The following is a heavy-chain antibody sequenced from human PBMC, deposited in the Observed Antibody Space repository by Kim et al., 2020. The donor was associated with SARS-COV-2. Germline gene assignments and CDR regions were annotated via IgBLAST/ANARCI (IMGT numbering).Heavy chain of an antibody. CDR2: IIPIFGTA. D-gene: IGHD2-2*01. CDR1: GGTFSSYA. CDR3: ARDLRGDIVVVQDYYYMDV. J-gene: IGHJ6*03. Sequence: SVKVSCKASGGTFSSYAISWVRQAPGQGLEWMGGIIPIFGTANYAQKFQGRVTITADESTSTAYMELSSLRSEDTAVYYCARDLRGDIVVVQDYYYMDVWGKGTTVTVSS. V-gene: IGHV1-69*13.